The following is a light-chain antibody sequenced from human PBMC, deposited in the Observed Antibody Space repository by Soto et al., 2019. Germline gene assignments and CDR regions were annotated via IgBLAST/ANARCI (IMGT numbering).Light chain of an antibody. V-gene: IGKV1-5*03. CDR3: QQYNDYSWT. J-gene: IGKJ1*01. CDR2: KAS. Sequence: DIQMTQSPSTLSASVGDRVSINCRASQSISAWLAWYQQKPGKAPRLLIYKASTLEIGVPSRFSGSGSGTEFTLPISSLPPDAVATYYCQQYNDYSWTFGQGTKV. CDR1: QSISAW.